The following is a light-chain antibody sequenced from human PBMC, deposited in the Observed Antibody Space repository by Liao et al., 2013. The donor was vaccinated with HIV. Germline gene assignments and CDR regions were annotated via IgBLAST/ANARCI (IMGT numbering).Light chain of an antibody. Sequence: SYVLTQPPSVSVAPGETATITCEGDNIGSKSVHWCQQKPGQAPVLVIYYDSDRPSGIPERFSGSNSGNTATLTISGVEAGDEADYFCQAWDSSADVVFGGGTKLTVL. CDR2: YDS. V-gene: IGLV3-21*01. J-gene: IGLJ2*01. CDR1: NIGSKS. CDR3: QAWDSSADVV.